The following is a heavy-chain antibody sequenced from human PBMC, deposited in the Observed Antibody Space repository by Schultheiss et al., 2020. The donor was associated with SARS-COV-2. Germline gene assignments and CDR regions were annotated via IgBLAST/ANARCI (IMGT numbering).Heavy chain of an antibody. V-gene: IGHV4-59*08. J-gene: IGHJ5*02. CDR2: IYYSGST. CDR1: GGSIISYY. CDR3: ARHNSYCSSTSCGWFDP. Sequence: SQTLSLTCTVSGGSIISYYWTWIRQPPGKGLEWIGYIYYSGSTNYNPSLKSRVTISVDTSKNQFSLRLSSVTAADTAVYYCARHNSYCSSTSCGWFDPWGQGTLVTVSS. D-gene: IGHD2-2*01.